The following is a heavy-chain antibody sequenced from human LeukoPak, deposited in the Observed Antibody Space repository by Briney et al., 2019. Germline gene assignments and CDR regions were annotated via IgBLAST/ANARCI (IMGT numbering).Heavy chain of an antibody. D-gene: IGHD3-10*01. CDR1: GGSISSYY. Sequence: SETLSLTCTVSGGSISSYYWSWIRQPPGKGLEWIGYIYYTGSTHYNPSLKSRVTISVDTSKNQFSLKLSSVTAADTAVYYCSRLTNYGYHYYYGMDVWGQGTTVTVSS. CDR2: IYYTGST. V-gene: IGHV4-59*08. J-gene: IGHJ6*02. CDR3: SRLTNYGYHYYYGMDV.